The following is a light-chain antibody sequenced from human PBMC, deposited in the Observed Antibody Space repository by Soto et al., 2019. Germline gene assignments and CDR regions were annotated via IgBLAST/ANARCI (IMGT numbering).Light chain of an antibody. Sequence: QSALTQPASVSGSPGQSITISCTGTSSDVGSYNLVSWYQQHPGKAPKLMIYEVSKRPSGVSNRFSGSKSGNTASLTISGLQAEDEADYYCCSYAVISTFERVFGGGTKLTVL. V-gene: IGLV2-23*02. CDR2: EVS. CDR1: SSDVGSYNL. CDR3: CSYAVISTFERV. J-gene: IGLJ3*02.